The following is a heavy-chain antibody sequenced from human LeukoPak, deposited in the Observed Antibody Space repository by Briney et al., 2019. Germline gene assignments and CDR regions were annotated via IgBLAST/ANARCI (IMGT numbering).Heavy chain of an antibody. CDR1: EFTFSSYT. J-gene: IGHJ3*02. V-gene: IGHV3-23*01. CDR2: ISGSGGTT. Sequence: GGSLRLSCAASEFTFSSYTVSWVRQAPGRGLEWVSSISGSGGTTYYADSVQGRFTISRDNSKNMLYLQMNSLRAEDTAVYYCAKDPNGDYIGTFDIWGQGTMVTVSS. CDR3: AKDPNGDYIGTFDI. D-gene: IGHD4-17*01.